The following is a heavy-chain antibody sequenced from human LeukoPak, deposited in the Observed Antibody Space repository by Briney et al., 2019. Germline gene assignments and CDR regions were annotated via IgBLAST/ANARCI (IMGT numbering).Heavy chain of an antibody. V-gene: IGHV3-23*01. Sequence: AGSLRLSCAASGFTFNIYAMSWVRQAPGRGLEWVSSITSSGDSTFYADSVKGRFTISRDNSRTTLFLQMNRLRVEDTAIYYCAKDRPNYYGSNGHYYRQNGDYWGQGTLVTVSS. CDR1: GFTFNIYA. CDR2: ITSSGDST. D-gene: IGHD3-22*01. J-gene: IGHJ4*02. CDR3: AKDRPNYYGSNGHYYRQNGDY.